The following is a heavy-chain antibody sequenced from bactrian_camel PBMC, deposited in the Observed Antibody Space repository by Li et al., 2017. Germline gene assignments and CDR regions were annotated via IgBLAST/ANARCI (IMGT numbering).Heavy chain of an antibody. V-gene: IGHV3S53*01. J-gene: IGHJ4*01. D-gene: IGHD1*01. CDR2: IGRDELP. CDR3: AYDTQFCEGESCADEYFKGDCTN. Sequence: HVQLVESGGGSVRTGGSLRLSCAASAIGDTYNCMGWFRQAPGKEREGVAYIGRDELPTYADSVKGRFTISRDKNTLYLQMNSLRPEDSAKYYCAYDTQFCEGESCADEYFKGDCTNWGQGTQVTVS. CDR1: AIGDTYNC.